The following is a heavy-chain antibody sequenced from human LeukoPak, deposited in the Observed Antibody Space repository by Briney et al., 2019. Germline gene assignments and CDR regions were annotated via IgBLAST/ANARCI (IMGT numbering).Heavy chain of an antibody. J-gene: IGHJ6*02. Sequence: SETLSLTCTVSGGSISSYYWSWIRQPPGKGLEWIGYIYYSGSTNYNPSLKSRVTISVDTSKNQFSLKLSSVTAADTAVYYCARTRRIAAAGTGPDYYGMDVWGQGTTVTVSS. V-gene: IGHV4-59*08. CDR1: GGSISSYY. D-gene: IGHD6-13*01. CDR3: ARTRRIAAAGTGPDYYGMDV. CDR2: IYYSGST.